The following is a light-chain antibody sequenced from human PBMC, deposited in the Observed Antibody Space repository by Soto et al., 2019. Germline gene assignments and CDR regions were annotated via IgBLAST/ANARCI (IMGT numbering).Light chain of an antibody. CDR3: QQYNSWPRT. J-gene: IGKJ1*01. CDR1: QSIAEK. CDR2: GSS. Sequence: ILMTHSPDTLSVSPGERATLACRASQSIAEKVVWYQQKPGQAPRLLIFGSSTRAPGIPARFSASGSETEFTLTITTLQSEDFAVYYCQQYNSWPRTFGQGTKVDIK. V-gene: IGKV3-15*01.